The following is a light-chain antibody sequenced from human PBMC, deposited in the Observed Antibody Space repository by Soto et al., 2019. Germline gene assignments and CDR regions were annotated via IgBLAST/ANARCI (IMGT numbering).Light chain of an antibody. CDR2: EVS. CDR3: SSYAGSNNLV. J-gene: IGLJ2*01. Sequence: SVLTHPPSASGSPGQSVTISCTGTSSDVGGYNYVSWYQQHPGKAPKLLIYEVSKRPSGVPDRFSGSKSGNTASLTVSGLQAEDEADYYCSSYAGSNNLVFGGGTKLTVL. V-gene: IGLV2-8*01. CDR1: SSDVGGYNY.